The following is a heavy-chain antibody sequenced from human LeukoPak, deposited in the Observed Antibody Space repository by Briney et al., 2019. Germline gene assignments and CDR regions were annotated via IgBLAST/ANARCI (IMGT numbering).Heavy chain of an antibody. CDR2: ISYDGSKK. V-gene: IGHV3-30*18. Sequence: QPGGSLRLSCAAAGFTFSSYRMHWVRQAPGKGVEWVAVISYDGSKKYYPESVRGRFTITRDNSKNTLFLQMNSLRPEDTAVYYCAKDFGYDSGTYLEQWGQGTLVTVSS. CDR3: AKDFGYDSGTYLEQ. CDR1: GFTFSSYR. D-gene: IGHD3-10*01. J-gene: IGHJ4*02.